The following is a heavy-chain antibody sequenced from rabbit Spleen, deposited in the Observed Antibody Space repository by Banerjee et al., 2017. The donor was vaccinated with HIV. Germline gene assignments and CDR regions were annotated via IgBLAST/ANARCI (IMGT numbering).Heavy chain of an antibody. CDR1: GIDFTNYG. D-gene: IGHD7-1*01. V-gene: IGHV1S7*01. Sequence: QSLEESGGGLVKPGGSLTLSCTASGIDFTNYGITWVRQAPGKGLEWIGYIDPVFGSTYYASWVNGRFTISSHNAQNTLYLQLNSLTAADTATYFCARGPPYAGYAGYGYIYLNLWGPGTLVTVS. CDR2: IDPVFGST. CDR3: ARGPPYAGYAGYGYIYLNL. J-gene: IGHJ4*01.